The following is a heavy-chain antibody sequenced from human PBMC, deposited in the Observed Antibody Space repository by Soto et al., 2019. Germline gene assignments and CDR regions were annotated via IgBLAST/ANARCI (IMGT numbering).Heavy chain of an antibody. J-gene: IGHJ6*01. CDR2: IIPIFDTA. V-gene: IGHV1-69*01. CDR3: ARERGGDQPTSRRYYGMYV. Sequence: QVQLVQSGAEVKKPGSSVTVSCKASGGTFSSYAISWVRQAPGQGLEWMGGIIPIFDTANYAQKYQGRVTITANEYTSTAYMEVRSLRSEDTAVYYCARERGGDQPTSRRYYGMYVWGQGTPVTVSS. D-gene: IGHD3-10*01. CDR1: GGTFSSYA.